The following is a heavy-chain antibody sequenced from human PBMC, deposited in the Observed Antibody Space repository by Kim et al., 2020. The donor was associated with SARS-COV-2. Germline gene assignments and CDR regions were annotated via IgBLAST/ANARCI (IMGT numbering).Heavy chain of an antibody. V-gene: IGHV1-46*01. Sequence: QKFQGRVTMTRDTSTSTVYMELSSLRSEDTAVYYCASAYYGSGSYYNVDYWGQGTLVTVSS. J-gene: IGHJ4*02. D-gene: IGHD3-10*01. CDR3: ASAYYGSGSYYNVDY.